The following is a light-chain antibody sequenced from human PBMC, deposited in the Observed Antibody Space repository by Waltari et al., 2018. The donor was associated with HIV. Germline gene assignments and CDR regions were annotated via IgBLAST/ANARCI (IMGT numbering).Light chain of an antibody. J-gene: IGLJ3*02. V-gene: IGLV3-25*03. Sequence: SYELTQPPSVSVSPGQTARITCSGDALPKQYAYWYQQRPGQAPVLVINRYTERPSGSPERSSGSSSGTTATLTIIGVQAQDEADYHCQSADSNASLWVFGGGTKLTVL. CDR1: ALPKQY. CDR3: QSADSNASLWV. CDR2: RYT.